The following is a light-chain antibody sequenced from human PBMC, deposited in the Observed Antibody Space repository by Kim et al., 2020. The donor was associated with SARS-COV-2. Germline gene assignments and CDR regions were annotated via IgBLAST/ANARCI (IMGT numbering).Light chain of an antibody. CDR1: QSSSSW. CDR2: KAS. CDR3: QQYNSYPWT. J-gene: IGKJ1*01. V-gene: IGKV1-5*03. Sequence: DIQMTQSPSTLSASVGDRVTITCRASQSSSSWLAWYQQKPGKAPKLLIYKASSLESGVPSRFSGSGSGTVCTPTISSLQPDDFATYYGQQYNSYPWTFGQGTKVDIK.